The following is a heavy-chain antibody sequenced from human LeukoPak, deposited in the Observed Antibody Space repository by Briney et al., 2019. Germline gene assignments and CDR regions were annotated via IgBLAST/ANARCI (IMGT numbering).Heavy chain of an antibody. Sequence: GESLKISCKGSGYSFTSYWIGWVRQMPGKGLEWMGIIYPGDSDTRYSASFQGQVTISADKSTSTAYLQWSSLKASDTAMYYCARGVDCSSTSCYYNWFDPWGQGTLVTVSS. D-gene: IGHD2-2*01. CDR2: IYPGDSDT. CDR1: GYSFTSYW. V-gene: IGHV5-51*01. CDR3: ARGVDCSSTSCYYNWFDP. J-gene: IGHJ5*02.